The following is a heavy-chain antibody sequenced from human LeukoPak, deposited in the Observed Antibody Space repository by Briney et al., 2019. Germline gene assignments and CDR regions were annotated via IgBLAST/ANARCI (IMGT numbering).Heavy chain of an antibody. CDR2: ISDSAGNT. Sequence: GGSLRLSCAASGFTFSNYAMSWVRQAPGKGLEWVSSISDSAGNTYYAASVKGRFTISRDNSKNTLYLQMNSLRAEDRAVYFCAKLWADDSKNQQPVWGQGTLVTVSS. V-gene: IGHV3-23*01. J-gene: IGHJ4*02. CDR3: AKLWADDSKNQQPV. CDR1: GFTFSNYA. D-gene: IGHD6-13*01.